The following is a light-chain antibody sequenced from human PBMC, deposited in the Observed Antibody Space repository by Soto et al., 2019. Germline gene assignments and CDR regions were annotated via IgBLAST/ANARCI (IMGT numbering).Light chain of an antibody. V-gene: IGLV2-11*01. CDR2: DVS. CDR1: SSDIGGYNY. J-gene: IGLJ1*01. Sequence: QSALTQPRSVSGSPGQSAAISCTGTSSDIGGYNYVSWFQQHPGKAPKLMIYDVSKWPSGVPDRFSGSKSGNTASLTISGLQAEYEADYYCCSYAGTYTYVFGTGTKVTVL. CDR3: CSYAGTYTYV.